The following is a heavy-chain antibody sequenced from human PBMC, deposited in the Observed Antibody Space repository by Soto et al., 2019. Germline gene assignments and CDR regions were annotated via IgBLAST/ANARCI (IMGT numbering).Heavy chain of an antibody. V-gene: IGHV3-30*04. CDR3: ARPGSGYDVLSGQYFYYYHTVDV. D-gene: IGHD3-9*01. Sequence: PGWSLRLSCAASGFLFNTYAFHWVRQAPGKGLEWVAVISYDGRTKDYADSVRGRFTISRDNSKNTVYLQMSSLRTEDTAVYYCARPGSGYDVLSGQYFYYYHTVDVWGQGTTVTVSS. CDR1: GFLFNTYA. CDR2: ISYDGRTK. J-gene: IGHJ6*02.